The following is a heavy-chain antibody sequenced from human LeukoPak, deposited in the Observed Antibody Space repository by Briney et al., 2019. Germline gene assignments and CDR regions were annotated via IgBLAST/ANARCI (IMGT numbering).Heavy chain of an antibody. CDR1: GFTFSGSA. D-gene: IGHD2-2*02. V-gene: IGHV3-73*01. J-gene: IGHJ4*02. CDR2: IRSKANSYAT. CDR3: TVLVVPAAIGTDY. Sequence: PGGSLRLSCAASGFTFSGSAMHWVRQASGKGLEWVGRIRSKANSYATAYAASVKGRFTISRDDSKNTAYLQMNSLKTEDTAVYYCTVLVVPAAIGTDYWGQGTLSPSPQ.